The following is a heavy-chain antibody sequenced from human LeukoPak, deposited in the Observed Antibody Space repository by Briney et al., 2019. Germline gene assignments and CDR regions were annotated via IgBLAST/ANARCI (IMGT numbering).Heavy chain of an antibody. D-gene: IGHD6-13*01. V-gene: IGHV3-9*01. CDR1: GFTFDDYA. CDR3: AKDMTAAAGSIDY. Sequence: GGPLRLSCAASGFTFDDYAMHWVRQAPGKGLEWVSGISWNSGSIGYADSVEGRFTISRDNAKNSLYLQMNSLRAEDTALYYCAKDMTAAAGSIDYWGQGTLVTVSS. J-gene: IGHJ4*02. CDR2: ISWNSGSI.